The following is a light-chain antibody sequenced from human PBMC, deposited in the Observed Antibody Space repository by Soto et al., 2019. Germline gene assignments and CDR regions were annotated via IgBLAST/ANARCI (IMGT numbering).Light chain of an antibody. V-gene: IGKV1-33*01. CDR3: QQYDNLPPLT. J-gene: IGKJ1*01. Sequence: DIQMTQSPSSLSASVGDRVTITCQARQDISTYLNWYQQKPGKAPKLLIYDASNLETGVPSRFSGSGSGTDFTLTISSLQPQDIATYYCQQYDNLPPLTFGQGTKVEIQ. CDR1: QDISTY. CDR2: DAS.